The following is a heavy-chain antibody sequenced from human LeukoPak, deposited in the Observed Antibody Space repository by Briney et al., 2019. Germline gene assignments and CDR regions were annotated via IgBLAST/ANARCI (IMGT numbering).Heavy chain of an antibody. CDR2: IYTSAST. CDR3: ARDSPRDYYDSSGYYYYAFDI. V-gene: IGHV4-4*07. D-gene: IGHD3-22*01. Sequence: SETLSLTCTVSGGSISSYYWSWIRQPAGKGLEWIGRIYTSASTNYNPSPKSRVTMSVDTSKNQFSLKLSSVTAADTAVYYCARDSPRDYYDSSGYYYYAFDIWGQGTMVTVSS. J-gene: IGHJ3*02. CDR1: GGSISSYY.